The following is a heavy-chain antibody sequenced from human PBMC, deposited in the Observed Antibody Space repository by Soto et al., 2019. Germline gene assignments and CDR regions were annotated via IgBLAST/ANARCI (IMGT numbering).Heavy chain of an antibody. J-gene: IGHJ5*02. V-gene: IGHV4-59*12. CDR3: ARDRWMSRANWFDP. CDR1: GGSIDSYY. D-gene: IGHD2-2*03. CDR2: ISDSGTT. Sequence: QVELQQSGPGLVKASETLSLSCTVFGGSIDSYYWSWIRQAPGKGLEWIGHISDSGTTNYNTSLVSRVTISVDTSRKLFSLKLSSVTAADTAVYFCARDRWMSRANWFDPWGPGTLVTVSS.